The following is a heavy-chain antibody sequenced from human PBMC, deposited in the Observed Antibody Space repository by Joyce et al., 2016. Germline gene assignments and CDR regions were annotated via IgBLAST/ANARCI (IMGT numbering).Heavy chain of an antibody. V-gene: IGHV3-49*03. CDR2: SRTNAYRGTT. Sequence: EVQLVESGGGLVESGRSLRLSCTASGFNFGDYAMTWFRQAPGKGLGWVGLSRTNAYRGTTEYAASVKGRFTISRDDSESIAYLQMNSLKTEDTAVYYCARNWQALDYWGQGTLVTVSS. CDR3: ARNWQALDY. J-gene: IGHJ4*02. CDR1: GFNFGDYA.